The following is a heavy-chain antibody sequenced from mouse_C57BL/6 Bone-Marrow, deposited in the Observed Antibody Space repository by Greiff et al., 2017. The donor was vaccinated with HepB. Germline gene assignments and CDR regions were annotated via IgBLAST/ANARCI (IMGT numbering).Heavy chain of an antibody. Sequence: QVQLQQPGAELVRPGTSVKLSCKASGYTFTSYWMHWVKQRPGQGLEWIGVIDPSDSYTNYNQEFKGKATLTVDTSSSTAYMQLSSVTSEDSAVYYCASKGSYWYFDVWGTGTTVTVSS. J-gene: IGHJ1*03. CDR1: GYTFTSYW. CDR3: ASKGSYWYFDV. V-gene: IGHV1-59*01. CDR2: IDPSDSYT.